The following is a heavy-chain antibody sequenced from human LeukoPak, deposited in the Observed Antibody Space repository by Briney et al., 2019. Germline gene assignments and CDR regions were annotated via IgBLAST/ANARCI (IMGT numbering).Heavy chain of an antibody. CDR3: ARGDDYVWGSYRELDY. D-gene: IGHD3-16*02. CDR2: ISAYNGNT. V-gene: IGHV1-18*01. CDR1: GYTFTSYG. Sequence: GASVKVSCKASGYTFTSYGISWVRQAPGQGLEWMGWISAYNGNTNYAQKLQGRVTMTTDTSTSTAYMGLRSLRSDDTAVYYCARGDDYVWGSYRELDYWGQGTLVTVSS. J-gene: IGHJ4*02.